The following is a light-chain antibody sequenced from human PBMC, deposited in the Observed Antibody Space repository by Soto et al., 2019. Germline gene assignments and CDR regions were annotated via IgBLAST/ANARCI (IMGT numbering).Light chain of an antibody. V-gene: IGLV1-40*01. CDR1: SSNIGAGYD. CDR2: GNS. J-gene: IGLJ1*01. Sequence: QSVLTQPPSVSGAPGQRVTISCTGSSSNIGAGYDVHWYQQLPGTAPKLLIYGNSNRPSGVPDRFSGSKSGTSASLAITGLQAEDEAEYYYQSYASSLSGSYVFGTGTKVTVL. CDR3: QSYASSLSGSYV.